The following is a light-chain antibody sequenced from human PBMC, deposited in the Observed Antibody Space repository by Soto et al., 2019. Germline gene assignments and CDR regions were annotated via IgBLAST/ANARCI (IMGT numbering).Light chain of an antibody. CDR1: QSVISN. V-gene: IGKV3-15*01. CDR2: GTS. Sequence: EIVMTQSPATLSVSPGERATLSCRASQSVISNLVWYQQKPGQAPRLLIYGTSTRDTGIPDRCSGSGSGTEVTLSISSLQSEDIALYHCQRYNKGPLWPFDQGTKEEI. J-gene: IGKJ1*01. CDR3: QRYNKGPLWP.